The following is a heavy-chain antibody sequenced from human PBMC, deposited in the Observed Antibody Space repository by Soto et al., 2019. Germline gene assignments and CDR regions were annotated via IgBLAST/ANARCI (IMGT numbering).Heavy chain of an antibody. Sequence: QVQLVESGGGLVKHGGSLRLSCAASGFTFSDYYMSWIRQAPGKGLERVSYISSSGSTIYYADSVKGRFTISRDNAKNSLYLKMNSRRAEDTAVYYCARVARPEYSYGYGGASYYFDYWGKGPLVTVAA. J-gene: IGHJ4*02. V-gene: IGHV3-11*01. CDR3: ARVARPEYSYGYGGASYYFDY. CDR1: GFTFSDYY. D-gene: IGHD5-18*01. CDR2: ISSSGSTI.